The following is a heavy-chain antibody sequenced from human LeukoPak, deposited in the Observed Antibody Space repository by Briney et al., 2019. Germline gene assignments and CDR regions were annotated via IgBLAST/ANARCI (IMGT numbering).Heavy chain of an antibody. D-gene: IGHD6-19*01. CDR3: ARNVGSSGSPHAPNWFDP. Sequence: ASVKVSCKASGGTFSSYAISWVRQAPGQGLEWMGRIIPILGIANYAQKFQGRVTITADKSTSTAYMELSSLRSEDTAVYYCARNVGSSGSPHAPNWFDPWGQGTLVTVSS. CDR1: GGTFSSYA. CDR2: IIPILGIA. J-gene: IGHJ5*02. V-gene: IGHV1-69*04.